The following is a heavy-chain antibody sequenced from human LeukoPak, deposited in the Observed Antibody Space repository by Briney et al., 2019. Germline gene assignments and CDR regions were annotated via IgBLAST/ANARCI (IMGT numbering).Heavy chain of an antibody. CDR3: AKDRATYYSGGFDY. V-gene: IGHV3-23*01. CDR2: IRGSGGNT. CDR1: GFAFSNYA. Sequence: GESLRLSCAASGFAFSNYAMSWVRQAPGKGLEWVSTIRGSGGNTYYADSVKGRFTISRDNSKNTLYLQMNSLRAEDTAVYFCAKDRATYYSGGFDYWGQGTLVTVSS. J-gene: IGHJ4*02. D-gene: IGHD3-10*01.